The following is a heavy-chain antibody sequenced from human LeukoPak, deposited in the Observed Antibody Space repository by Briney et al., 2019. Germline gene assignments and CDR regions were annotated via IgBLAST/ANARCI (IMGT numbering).Heavy chain of an antibody. CDR2: IYSGGNT. CDR1: EFTVSSYY. J-gene: IGHJ4*02. Sequence: PGGSLRLSCAASEFTVSSYYMSWVRQAPGKGLEWVSVIYSGGNTYYADSVKGRFTISRDNSKNTLYLQMNSLRAEDTAVYYCARFIAAPYYFDYWGRGTLVTVSS. CDR3: ARFIAAPYYFDY. V-gene: IGHV3-66*01. D-gene: IGHD6-13*01.